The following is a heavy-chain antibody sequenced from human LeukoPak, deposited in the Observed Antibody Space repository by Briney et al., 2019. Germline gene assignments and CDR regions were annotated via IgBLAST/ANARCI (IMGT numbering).Heavy chain of an antibody. CDR2: IYYSGST. V-gene: IGHV4-39*01. CDR1: GGSISSSSYY. D-gene: IGHD6-19*01. Sequence: SETLSLTCTVSGGSISSSSYYWGWIRQPPGKGLEWIGSIYYSGSTYYNPSLKSRVTISVDTSKNQFSLKLSSVTAADTAVYYCARHVRAVAGIDYWGQGTLVTVSS. J-gene: IGHJ4*02. CDR3: ARHVRAVAGIDY.